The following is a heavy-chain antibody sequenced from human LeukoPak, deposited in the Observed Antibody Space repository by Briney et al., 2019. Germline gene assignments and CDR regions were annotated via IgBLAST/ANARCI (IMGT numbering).Heavy chain of an antibody. D-gene: IGHD3-9*01. CDR3: ATQRGRWLFPY. CDR2: ISYDGSNK. Sequence: GGSLRLSCAASGLTFSSYGMHWVRQAPGKGLEWVAVISYDGSNKYYADSVKGRFTISRDNSKNTLYLQMNSLRAEDTAVYYCATQRGRWLFPYWGQGTLVTVSS. J-gene: IGHJ4*02. CDR1: GLTFSSYG. V-gene: IGHV3-30*03.